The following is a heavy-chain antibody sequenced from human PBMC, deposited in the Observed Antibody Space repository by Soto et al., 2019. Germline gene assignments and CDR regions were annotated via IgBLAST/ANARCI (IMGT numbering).Heavy chain of an antibody. Sequence: PGESLKISCKGSGYRFTTSWIGWVRQMSGKGLECMGIIYPGDSHTRYSPSFQGQVTISADKSISTAYLQWSSLKASDTAMYYCARRIGQYYDFWSGTYYFDYWGQGTLVTVSS. D-gene: IGHD3-3*01. J-gene: IGHJ4*02. CDR3: ARRIGQYYDFWSGTYYFDY. V-gene: IGHV5-51*01. CDR2: IYPGDSHT. CDR1: GYRFTTSW.